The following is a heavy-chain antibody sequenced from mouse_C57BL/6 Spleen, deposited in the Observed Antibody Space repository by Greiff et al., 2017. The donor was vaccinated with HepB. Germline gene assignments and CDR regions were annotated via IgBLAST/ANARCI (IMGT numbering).Heavy chain of an antibody. J-gene: IGHJ2*01. CDR1: GFTFSSYA. CDR3: TTGRRFYFDY. CDR2: ISSGGDYI. D-gene: IGHD3-3*01. Sequence: DVHLVESGEGLVKPGGSLKLSCAASGFTFSSYAMSWVRQTPEKRLEWVAYISSGGDYIYYADTVKGRFTISRDNARNTLYLQMSSLKSEDTAMYYCTTGRRFYFDYWGQGTTHSLL. V-gene: IGHV5-9-1*02.